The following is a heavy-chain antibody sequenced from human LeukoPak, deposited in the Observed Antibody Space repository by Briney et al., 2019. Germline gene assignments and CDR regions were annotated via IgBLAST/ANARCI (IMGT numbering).Heavy chain of an antibody. CDR3: ARRSTTYYDSLFSINRGAFDI. CDR1: GGSISTYF. Sequence: SETLSLTCTVSGGSISTYFWSWIRQPPGKGLGWIGSIHTSGSINYIPSLKSRVTISVDSSKNQFSLKLISVTAADTAVYYCARRSTTYYDSLFSINRGAFDIWGQGTMVTVSS. CDR2: IHTSGSI. V-gene: IGHV4-4*09. J-gene: IGHJ3*02. D-gene: IGHD3-22*01.